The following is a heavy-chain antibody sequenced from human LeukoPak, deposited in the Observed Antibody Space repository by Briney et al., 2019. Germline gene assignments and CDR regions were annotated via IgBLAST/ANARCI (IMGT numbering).Heavy chain of an antibody. J-gene: IGHJ4*02. D-gene: IGHD3-16*01. V-gene: IGHV1-8*01. CDR1: GYTFTSYD. CDR3: ASGLWDRRDYFDY. Sequence: ASMKVSCKASGYTFTSYDINWVRQATGQGLEWMGWMNPNSGNTGYAQKFQGRVTMTRNTSISTAYMELSSLRSEDTAVYYCASGLWDRRDYFDYWGQGTLATVSS. CDR2: MNPNSGNT.